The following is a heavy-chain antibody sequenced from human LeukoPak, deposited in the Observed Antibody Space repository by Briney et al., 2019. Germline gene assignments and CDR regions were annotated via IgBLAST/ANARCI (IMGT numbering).Heavy chain of an antibody. D-gene: IGHD3-3*01. CDR1: GYTFTSYD. V-gene: IGHV1-8*03. CDR2: MNPNSGNT. J-gene: IGHJ6*03. Sequence: ASVKVSCKASGYTFTSYDINWVRQATGQGLEWMGWMNPNSGNTGYAQKLQGRVTITRNTSISTAYMELSSLRSEDTAVYYCARMGFFGVVYYYYYMDVWGKGTTVTVSS. CDR3: ARMGFFGVVYYYYYMDV.